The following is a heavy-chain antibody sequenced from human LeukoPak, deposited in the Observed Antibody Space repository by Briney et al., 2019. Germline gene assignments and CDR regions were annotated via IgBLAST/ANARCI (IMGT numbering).Heavy chain of an antibody. D-gene: IGHD3-10*01. CDR2: INHSGST. J-gene: IGHJ5*02. V-gene: IGHV4-34*01. Sequence: PSETLSLTCAVYGGSFSGYYWSWIRQPPGKGLEWIGEINHSGSTNYNPSLKSRVTISVDTSKNQFSLKLSSVTAADTAVYYCARAKNTMARGVPNWFDPWGQGTLVTVSS. CDR3: ARAKNTMARGVPNWFDP. CDR1: GGSFSGYY.